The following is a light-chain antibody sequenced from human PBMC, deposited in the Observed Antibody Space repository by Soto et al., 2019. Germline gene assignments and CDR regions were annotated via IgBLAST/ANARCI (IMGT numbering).Light chain of an antibody. Sequence: EIVMTQSPATVSVSPGERATLSCRASQSVSSKLAWYQQKTGQAPGLLIYGASTRATGIPARFSGSGSGTEFTLTISSLQSEDFAVYYCQQYNNWPITFGQETRLEIK. CDR3: QQYNNWPIT. CDR1: QSVSSK. CDR2: GAS. J-gene: IGKJ5*01. V-gene: IGKV3-15*01.